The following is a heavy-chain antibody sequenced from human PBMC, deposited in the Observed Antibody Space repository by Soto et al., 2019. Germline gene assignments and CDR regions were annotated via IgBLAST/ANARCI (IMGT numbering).Heavy chain of an antibody. V-gene: IGHV3-30*18. CDR2: ISYDGSNK. Sequence: GGSLRLSCAASGFTFSSYGMHWVRQAPGKGLEWVAVISYDGSNKYYADSVKGRFTISRDNSKNTLYLQMNSLRAEDTAVYYCAKYRGYYDSSGPGDSWGQGTLLTVSS. CDR1: GFTFSSYG. D-gene: IGHD3-22*01. CDR3: AKYRGYYDSSGPGDS. J-gene: IGHJ5*01.